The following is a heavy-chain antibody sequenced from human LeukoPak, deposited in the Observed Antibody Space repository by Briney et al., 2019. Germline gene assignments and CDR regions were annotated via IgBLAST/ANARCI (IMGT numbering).Heavy chain of an antibody. CDR2: ISAFNGNT. CDR1: GYTLTELS. D-gene: IGHD1-26*01. J-gene: IGHJ4*02. Sequence: ASVKVSCKVSGYTLTELSMHWVRQAPGQGLEWLGWISAFNGNTNYAQKFQGRVSMTTDTATTTAYMTLRSLRSDDTAIYYCAREGDYGGYPLDSWGQGTLVTVSS. CDR3: AREGDYGGYPLDS. V-gene: IGHV1-18*01.